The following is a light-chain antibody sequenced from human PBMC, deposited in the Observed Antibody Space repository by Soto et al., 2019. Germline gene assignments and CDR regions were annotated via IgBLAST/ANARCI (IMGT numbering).Light chain of an antibody. CDR1: QSISSD. V-gene: IGKV3-15*01. J-gene: IGKJ2*01. Sequence: EIVMTQSPATLSVSPGERATLSCRASQSISSDLAWYQQKPGQAPRLLIFGASTRATGIPARFSGSGSGTEFTLTISSLLSEDFAVYYCQQYNNWPPHTFGQGTKLEIK. CDR2: GAS. CDR3: QQYNNWPPHT.